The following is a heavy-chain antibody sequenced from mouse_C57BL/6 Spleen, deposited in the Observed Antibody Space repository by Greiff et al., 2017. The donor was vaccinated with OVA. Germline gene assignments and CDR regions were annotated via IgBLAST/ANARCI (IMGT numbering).Heavy chain of an antibody. D-gene: IGHD2-5*01. CDR3: ERMAYYSNYVDWYLDV. CDR2: IDPNSGGT. Sequence: QVQLQQPGAELVKPGASVKLSCKASGYTFTSYWMHWVKQRPGRGLEWIGRIDPNSGGTKYNEKFKSKATLTVDKPSSTAYMQLSSLTSEDSAVYYCERMAYYSNYVDWYLDVWGTGPTVTVSS. V-gene: IGHV1-72*01. J-gene: IGHJ1*03. CDR1: GYTFTSYW.